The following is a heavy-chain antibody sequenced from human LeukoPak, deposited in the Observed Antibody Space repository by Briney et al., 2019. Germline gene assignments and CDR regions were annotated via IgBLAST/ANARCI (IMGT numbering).Heavy chain of an antibody. CDR3: ARSIFGVVIIPFDY. J-gene: IGHJ4*02. D-gene: IGHD3-3*01. CDR1: GGSISSSSYY. CDR2: IYYSGNT. Sequence: SETLSLTCTVSGGSISSSSYYWGWIRQPPGKGLEWIGSIYYSGNTYYNPSLKSRVTISVDTSKNQFSLKLSSVTAADTAVYYCARSIFGVVIIPFDYWGQGTLVTVSS. V-gene: IGHV4-39*07.